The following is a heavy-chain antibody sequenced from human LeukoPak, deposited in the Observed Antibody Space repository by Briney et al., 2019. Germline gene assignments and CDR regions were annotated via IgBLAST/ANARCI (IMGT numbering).Heavy chain of an antibody. V-gene: IGHV1-18*01. CDR3: ARDPEPTTVVTGGLLGYYYYGMDV. J-gene: IGHJ6*02. CDR1: GYTFTSYG. D-gene: IGHD4-23*01. Sequence: GASVKVSCKASGYTFTSYGISWVRQAPGQGLEWMGWISAYNGNTNYAQKLQGRVTMTTDTSTSTAYMELRSLRSDDTAVYYCARDPEPTTVVTGGLLGYYYYGMDVWGQGTTVTVSS. CDR2: ISAYNGNT.